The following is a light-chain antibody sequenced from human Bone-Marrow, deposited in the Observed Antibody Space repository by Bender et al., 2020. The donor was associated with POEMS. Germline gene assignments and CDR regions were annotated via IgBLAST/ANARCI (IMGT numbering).Light chain of an antibody. CDR2: SNY. J-gene: IGLJ2*01. V-gene: IGLV1-44*01. CDR3: LSYDISLSASV. CDR1: DSNFGGNN. Sequence: QSVLTQPPSASGTPGQSVIISCSGTDSNFGGNNVNWYQHLTGSAPRLVVYSNYQRPSGVPDRLSGSSSGPSASLVITGLQPEDEANYYCLSYDISLSASVFGGGTKLTVL.